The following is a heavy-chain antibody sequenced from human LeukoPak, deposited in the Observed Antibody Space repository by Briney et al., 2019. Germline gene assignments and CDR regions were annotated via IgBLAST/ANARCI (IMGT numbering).Heavy chain of an antibody. J-gene: IGHJ4*02. CDR2: ISSSSSYI. Sequence: GGSLRLSCAASGFTFSSYSMNWVRQAPGKGLEWVSSISSSSSYIYYADSVKGRFTISRDNAKNSLYLQMNSLRAEDTAVYYCARASEYSGYDSVNFDYWGQGTLVTVSS. CDR1: GFTFSSYS. D-gene: IGHD5-12*01. CDR3: ARASEYSGYDSVNFDY. V-gene: IGHV3-21*01.